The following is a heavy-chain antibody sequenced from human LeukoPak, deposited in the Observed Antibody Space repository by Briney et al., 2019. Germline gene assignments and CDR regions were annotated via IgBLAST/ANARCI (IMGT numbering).Heavy chain of an antibody. Sequence: PGRSLRLSCAASGFTFSSYGMHWVRQAPGKGLEWVAVIWYDRSNKYYADSVKGRFTISRDNSKNTLYLQMNSLRAEDTAVYYCARDGRGYAIDYWGQGTLVTVSS. CDR2: IWYDRSNK. D-gene: IGHD5-12*01. CDR3: ARDGRGYAIDY. CDR1: GFTFSSYG. V-gene: IGHV3-33*01. J-gene: IGHJ4*02.